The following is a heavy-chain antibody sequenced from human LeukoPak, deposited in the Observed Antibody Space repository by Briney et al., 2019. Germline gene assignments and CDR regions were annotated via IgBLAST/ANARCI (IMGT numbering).Heavy chain of an antibody. J-gene: IGHJ3*01. CDR2: IYHSGST. V-gene: IGHV4-30-2*01. D-gene: IGHD6-13*01. CDR3: ASRDYSSSWYLST. Sequence: PSQTLSLTCAVSGGSISSGGYSWSWIRQPPGKGLEWIGYIYHSGSTYYNPSLKSRVTISVDRSKNQFSLKLSSVTAADTAVYYCASRDYSSSWYLSTWGQGTMVTVSS. CDR1: GGSISSGGYS.